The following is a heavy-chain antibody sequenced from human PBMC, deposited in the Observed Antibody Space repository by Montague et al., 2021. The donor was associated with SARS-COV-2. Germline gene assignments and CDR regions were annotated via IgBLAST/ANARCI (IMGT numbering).Heavy chain of an antibody. CDR2: IHRDGKT. CDR3: ARGSGHYYSPFDN. V-gene: IGHV4-4*02. D-gene: IGHD2-15*01. Sequence: SETLSLTCAVSGASISSHEWWSWVRQPPGKGLEWLGEIHRDGKTKYNPSLQSRVTMSVDTSKNQYSLKMTSVTAADTAMYYCARGSGHYYSPFDNWGQGNLVTVSS. J-gene: IGHJ4*02. CDR1: GASISSHEW.